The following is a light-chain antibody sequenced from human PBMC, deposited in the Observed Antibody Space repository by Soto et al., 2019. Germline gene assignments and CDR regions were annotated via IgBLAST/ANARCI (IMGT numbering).Light chain of an antibody. CDR3: CSSGGSPTYV. J-gene: IGLJ1*01. Sequence: QSFLNQPASVSGSPGQSSTMSCNGTISNVGSYKLVSWYQQHPGKAPKLMIFEVNKRPSGVSNRFSGSKSGNTASLTISGLKVEDEADYYCCSSGGSPTYVFGTGTKVTVL. V-gene: IGLV2-23*02. CDR1: ISNVGSYKL. CDR2: EVN.